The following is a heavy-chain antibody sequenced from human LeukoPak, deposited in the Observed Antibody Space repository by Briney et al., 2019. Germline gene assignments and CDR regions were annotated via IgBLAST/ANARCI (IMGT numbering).Heavy chain of an antibody. Sequence: PSETLSLTCTVSGGSISSYYWSWIRQPAGKGLEWIGRIYTSGSTNYNPSLKSRVTMSVDTSKNQFSLKLSSVTAADTAVYYCARDEGYYDSSGYYWYFDLWGRGTPVTVSS. J-gene: IGHJ2*01. V-gene: IGHV4-4*07. D-gene: IGHD3-22*01. CDR3: ARDEGYYDSSGYYWYFDL. CDR1: GGSISSYY. CDR2: IYTSGST.